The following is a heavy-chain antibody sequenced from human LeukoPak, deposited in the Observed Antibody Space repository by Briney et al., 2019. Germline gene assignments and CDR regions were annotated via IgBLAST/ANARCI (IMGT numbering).Heavy chain of an antibody. J-gene: IGHJ5*02. CDR3: ARAFTYYYDSSGGKNWFDP. Sequence: PGGSLRLSCAASGFTFSDYYMSWVRQAPGKGLEWVANIKQDGSEKYYVDSVKGRFTISRDNAKNSLYLQMNSLRAEDTAVYYCARAFTYYYDSSGGKNWFDPWGQGTLITVSS. CDR1: GFTFSDYY. D-gene: IGHD3-22*01. V-gene: IGHV3-7*01. CDR2: IKQDGSEK.